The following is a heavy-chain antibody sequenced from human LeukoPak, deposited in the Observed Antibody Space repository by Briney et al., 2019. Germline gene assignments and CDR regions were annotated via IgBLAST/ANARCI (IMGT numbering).Heavy chain of an antibody. V-gene: IGHV6-1*01. CDR3: ARAPITAGYYYYGMDV. Sequence: SQTFSLTCAISGDSVSSNSAAWNWIRQSPSRGLEWLGRTYYRSKWYNDYAVSVKSRITINPDTSKNQFSLQLNSVTPEDTAVYYCARAPITAGYYYYGMDVWGQGTTVTVSS. J-gene: IGHJ6*02. CDR1: GDSVSSNSAA. CDR2: TYYRSKWYN.